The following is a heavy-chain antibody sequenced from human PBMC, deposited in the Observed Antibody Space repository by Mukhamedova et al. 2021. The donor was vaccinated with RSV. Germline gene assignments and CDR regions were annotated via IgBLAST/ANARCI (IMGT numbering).Heavy chain of an antibody. J-gene: IGHJ4*02. CDR2: ISPSAGST. V-gene: IGHV3-23*01. Sequence: QTPGKGLEWVSTISPSAGSTHYADSVEGRFTISRDNSKSTLYLQMNSLRAEDTAEYFCAKGLYFYDSSGYFLFDHWGQGTLVTVS. CDR3: AKGLYFYDSSGYFLFDH. D-gene: IGHD3-22*01.